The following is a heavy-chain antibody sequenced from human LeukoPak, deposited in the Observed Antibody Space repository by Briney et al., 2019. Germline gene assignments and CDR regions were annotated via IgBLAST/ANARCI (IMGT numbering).Heavy chain of an antibody. V-gene: IGHV4-38-2*02. CDR3: DVGILRGPDY. CDR2: IYHSGST. D-gene: IGHD1-26*01. Sequence: PSETLSLTCTVSGSSISSNYYWGWIRQPPGKGLEWTGSIYHSGSTYYNPSLKSRVTISVDTSKNHFSLKLTSMTAADTAVDYCDVGILRGPDYWGQGTLVTVSS. J-gene: IGHJ4*02. CDR1: GSSISSNYY.